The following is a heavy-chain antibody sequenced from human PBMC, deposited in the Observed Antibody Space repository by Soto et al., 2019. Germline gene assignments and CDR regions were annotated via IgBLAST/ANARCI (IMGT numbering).Heavy chain of an antibody. CDR3: ARRSGTGTTIYYYYYMDV. J-gene: IGHJ6*03. Sequence: GGSLRLSCAASGFTFSSYWMHWVRQAPGKGLVWVSRINSDGSSTSYADSVKGRFTISRDNAKNTLYLQMNSLRAEDTAVYYCARRSGTGTTIYYYYYMDVWGKGTTVTVSS. CDR2: INSDGSST. CDR1: GFTFSSYW. V-gene: IGHV3-74*01. D-gene: IGHD1-1*01.